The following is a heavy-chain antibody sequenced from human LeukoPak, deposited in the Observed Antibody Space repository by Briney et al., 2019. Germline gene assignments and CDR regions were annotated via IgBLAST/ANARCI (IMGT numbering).Heavy chain of an antibody. CDR2: ISGSGGST. J-gene: IGHJ3*02. CDR3: AKVQWELPDAFDI. V-gene: IGHV3-23*01. Sequence: QSGGSLRLSCAASGFTFSSYAMTWVRQAPGKGLEWVSAISGSGGSTYYADSVKGRFTISRDNSKNTLYLQMNSLRAEDTAVYYCAKVQWELPDAFDIWGQGTMVTVSS. D-gene: IGHD1-26*01. CDR1: GFTFSSYA.